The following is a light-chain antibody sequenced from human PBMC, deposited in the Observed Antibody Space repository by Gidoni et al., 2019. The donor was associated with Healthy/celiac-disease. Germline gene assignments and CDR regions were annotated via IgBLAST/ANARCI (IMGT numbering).Light chain of an antibody. CDR1: SSDVGGYNY. CDR3: SSYTSSSTLVV. V-gene: IGLV2-14*01. CDR2: EVS. J-gene: IGLJ2*01. Sequence: QSALTQPASVSGSPGQSLTISCTGTSSDVGGYNYVSWYQQHPGKAPKLMIYEVSNRPSGVPDRFSGSKSGNTASLTISGLQAEDEADYYCSSYTSSSTLVVFGGGTKLTVL.